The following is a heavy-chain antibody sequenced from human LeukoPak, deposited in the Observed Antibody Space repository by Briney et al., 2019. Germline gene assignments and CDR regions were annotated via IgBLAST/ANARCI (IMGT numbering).Heavy chain of an antibody. J-gene: IGHJ3*01. CDR2: INPSGGST. V-gene: IGHV1-46*01. CDR3: ARLLTYSYDRSGYPRGALDF. D-gene: IGHD3-22*01. Sequence: ASVKVSCKASGYSFTSYYMYWVRQAPGQGLEWMGMINPSGGSTIYAQKFQGRVTLTRDTSTSTVYLDLSSLRSEDTAVYYCARLLTYSYDRSGYPRGALDFWGQGTVVTVSS. CDR1: GYSFTSYY.